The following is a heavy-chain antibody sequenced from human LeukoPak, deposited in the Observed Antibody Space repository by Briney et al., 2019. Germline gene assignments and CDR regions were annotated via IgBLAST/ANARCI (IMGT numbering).Heavy chain of an antibody. Sequence: SETLSLTCTVSGGSISSYYWSWIRQPPGKGLEWIGYIYYSGSTNYNPSLKSRVTISLDTSKNQFSLKLSSVTAADTAVYYCARASTVTTWSPAELRLDYWGQGTLVTVSS. CDR1: GGSISSYY. CDR3: ARASTVTTWSPAELRLDY. J-gene: IGHJ4*02. CDR2: IYYSGST. D-gene: IGHD4-17*01. V-gene: IGHV4-59*01.